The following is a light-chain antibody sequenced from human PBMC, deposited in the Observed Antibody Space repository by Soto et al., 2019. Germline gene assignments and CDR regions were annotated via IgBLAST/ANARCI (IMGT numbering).Light chain of an antibody. CDR3: QQRRGT. J-gene: IGKJ2*01. CDR1: QSVAGSS. CDR2: GAS. V-gene: IGKV3-11*01. Sequence: EIMLTQSPGTLSLSPGDRATLSCRASQSVAGSSLAWYQQKPAQAPRLLIYGASNRATGIPARFSGSGSGTDFSLIISSLEPEDFAVYYCQQRRGTFGQGTKLEIK.